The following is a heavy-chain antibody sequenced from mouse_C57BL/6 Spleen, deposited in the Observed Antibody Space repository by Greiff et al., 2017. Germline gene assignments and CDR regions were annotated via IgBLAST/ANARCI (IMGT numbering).Heavy chain of an antibody. Sequence: VQLQQSGAELVRPGASVTLSCKASGYTFTDYEMHWVKQTPVHGLEWIGAIDPETGGTAYNQKFKGKAILTADKSSSTAYMALRSLTSEDSAVYYCTGGNSVRAMDYWGQGTSVTVSS. J-gene: IGHJ4*01. D-gene: IGHD2-1*01. CDR1: GYTFTDYE. V-gene: IGHV1-15*01. CDR3: TGGNSVRAMDY. CDR2: IDPETGGT.